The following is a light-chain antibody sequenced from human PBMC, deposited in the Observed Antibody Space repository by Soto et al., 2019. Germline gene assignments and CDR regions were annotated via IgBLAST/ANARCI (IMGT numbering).Light chain of an antibody. V-gene: IGLV2-14*01. CDR1: SSDVGAYNH. CDR3: CSFTTSSTLV. J-gene: IGLJ1*01. CDR2: EVS. Sequence: QSVLTQPASVSGSPGQSITISCTGTSSDVGAYNHVSWYQQHPGKAPQLIIYEVSNRPSGLSNRFSASKSGNTASLTISGLQAEDEADHYCCSFTTSSTLVFGTGTKVTVL.